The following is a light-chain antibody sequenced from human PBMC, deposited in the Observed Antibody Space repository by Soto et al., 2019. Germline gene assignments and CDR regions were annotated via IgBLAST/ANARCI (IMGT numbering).Light chain of an antibody. CDR2: RTS. CDR1: QSVSTN. Sequence: EIVMTQSPDILSVSPGDRATLSCRASQSVSTNVAWYQQRPGQSPTLLIYRTSSRATGVPDRFSGSGYETEFTVTVCSVQSEDFALYYCHQHYNLSRTFGKGTKLEIK. V-gene: IGKV3-15*01. CDR3: HQHYNLSRT. J-gene: IGKJ2*01.